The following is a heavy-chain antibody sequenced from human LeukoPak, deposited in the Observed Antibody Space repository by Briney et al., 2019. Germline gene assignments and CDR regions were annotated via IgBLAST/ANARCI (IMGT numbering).Heavy chain of an antibody. D-gene: IGHD6-19*01. CDR3: AKDSGQWLPHDAFDI. Sequence: GGSLRLSCAASEFTFSSYGMHWVRQAPGKGLEWVAVISYDGSNKYYADSVKGRFTISGDNSKNTLYLQMNSLRAEDTAVYYCAKDSGQWLPHDAFDIWGQGTMVTVSS. CDR2: ISYDGSNK. J-gene: IGHJ3*02. CDR1: EFTFSSYG. V-gene: IGHV3-30*18.